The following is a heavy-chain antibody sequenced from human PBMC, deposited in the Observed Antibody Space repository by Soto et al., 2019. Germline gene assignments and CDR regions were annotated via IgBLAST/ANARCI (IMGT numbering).Heavy chain of an antibody. D-gene: IGHD6-13*01. J-gene: IGHJ6*03. V-gene: IGHV4-34*01. Sequence: SETLSLTCAVYGGSFSGYYWSWIRQPPGKGLEWIGEINHSGSTNYNPSLKSRVTISVDTSKNQFSLKLSSVTAADTAVYYCARSSSSWYYYYYMDVWGKGTTVTVSS. CDR3: ARSSSSWYYYYYMDV. CDR2: INHSGST. CDR1: GGSFSGYY.